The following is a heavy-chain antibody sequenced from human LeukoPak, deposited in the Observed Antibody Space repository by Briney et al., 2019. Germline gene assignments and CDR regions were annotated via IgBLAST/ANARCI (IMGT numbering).Heavy chain of an antibody. J-gene: IGHJ5*02. CDR3: AREIFGVVDP. CDR2: IWRTGDWT. Sequence: GGSLRLSCTASGFIFRDYVMSWVRQAPGKGPEWVAAIWRTGDWTHYVDSVKGRFTISRDNSKNTLYLQMNSLRAEDTAVYYCAREIFGVVDPWGQGTLVTVSS. V-gene: IGHV3-23*01. D-gene: IGHD3-3*01. CDR1: GFIFRDYV.